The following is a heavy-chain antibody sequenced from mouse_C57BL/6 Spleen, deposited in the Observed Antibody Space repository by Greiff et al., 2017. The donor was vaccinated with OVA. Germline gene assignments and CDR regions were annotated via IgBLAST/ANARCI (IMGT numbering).Heavy chain of an antibody. CDR1: GYTFTDYY. J-gene: IGHJ4*01. CDR3: AGSTVDYAMDY. V-gene: IGHV1-26*01. D-gene: IGHD1-1*01. CDR2: INPNNGGT. Sequence: EVQLQQSGPELVKPGASVKISCKASGYTFTDYYMNWVKQSHGKSLEWIGDINPNNGGTSYNQKFKGKATLTVDKSSSTAYMELRSLTSEDSAVYYCAGSTVDYAMDYWGQGTSVTVSS.